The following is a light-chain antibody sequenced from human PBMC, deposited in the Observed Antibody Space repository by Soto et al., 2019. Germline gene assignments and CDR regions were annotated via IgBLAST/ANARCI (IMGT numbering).Light chain of an antibody. V-gene: IGLV2-8*01. Sequence: QSALTQPPSASGSPGQSVTISCTGTSSDVGGYNYVSWYQQHPGKAPKLMIYEVTKRPSGVPDRFSGSKSGNTASLTVSGLQAEDEADYYCSSYAGSNNYVFGPGTKLTAL. J-gene: IGLJ1*01. CDR3: SSYAGSNNYV. CDR2: EVT. CDR1: SSDVGGYNY.